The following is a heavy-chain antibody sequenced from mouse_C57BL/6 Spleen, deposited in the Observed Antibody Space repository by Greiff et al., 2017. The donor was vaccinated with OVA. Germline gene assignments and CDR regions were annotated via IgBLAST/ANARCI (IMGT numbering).Heavy chain of an antibody. V-gene: IGHV1-69*01. CDR3: ARVGTHYFDY. Sequence: QVQLKQPGAELVMPGASVKLSCKASGYTFTSYWMHWVKQRPGQGLEWIGEIDPSDSYTNYNQKFKGKSTLTVDKSSSTAYMQLSSLTSEDSAVYYCARVGTHYFDYWGQGTTLTVSS. J-gene: IGHJ2*01. D-gene: IGHD1-1*01. CDR2: IDPSDSYT. CDR1: GYTFTSYW.